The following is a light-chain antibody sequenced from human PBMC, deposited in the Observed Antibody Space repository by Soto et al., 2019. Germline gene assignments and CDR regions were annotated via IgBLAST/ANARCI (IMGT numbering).Light chain of an antibody. V-gene: IGLV1-40*01. CDR2: GNN. CDR1: NSNIGAGSD. J-gene: IGLJ2*01. CDR3: QSYDSSLSVYVV. Sequence: QPVLTQPPSVSGAPGQRVTISCTGSNSNIGAGSDVQWYQHLPGTAPKLLIAGNNNRPSGVPDRLSGSKSGTSDSIAITGLQADDAADYYCQSYDSSLSVYVVFGGGTKLTVL.